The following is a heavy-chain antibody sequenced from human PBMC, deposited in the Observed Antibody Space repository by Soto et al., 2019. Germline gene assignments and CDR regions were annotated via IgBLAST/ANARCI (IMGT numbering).Heavy chain of an antibody. J-gene: IGHJ5*02. CDR3: VRDGRREQLLGA. CDR2: IYSGDST. V-gene: IGHV3-53*02. Sequence: EVQLVETGGGLVQPGGSLRLSCAVSGFTVRNNYLSWVRQAPGKGLEWVSVIYSGDSTYYADSVEGRFTISRDSSTNTLYLQMNSLRVDDTAMYYCVRDGRREQLLGAWGQGTLVTVSS. D-gene: IGHD6-6*01. CDR1: GFTVRNNY.